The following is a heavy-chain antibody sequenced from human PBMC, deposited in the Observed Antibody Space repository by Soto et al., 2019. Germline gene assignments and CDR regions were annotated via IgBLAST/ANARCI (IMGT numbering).Heavy chain of an antibody. CDR3: AQVRDWFDP. CDR1: GGSFSGYY. V-gene: IGHV4-34*01. J-gene: IGHJ5*02. D-gene: IGHD2-2*01. Sequence: QVQLQQWGAGLLKPSETLSLTCAVYGGSFSGYYWNWIRQPPGKGLEWIGEIDHSGYTNYNPSLKSRVTISVDTSKNQFSLRLTSVTAADTAVYYCAQVRDWFDPCGQGTLVTVSS. CDR2: IDHSGYT.